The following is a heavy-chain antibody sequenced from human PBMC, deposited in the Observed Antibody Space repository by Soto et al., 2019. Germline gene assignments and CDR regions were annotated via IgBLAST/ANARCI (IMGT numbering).Heavy chain of an antibody. Sequence: GGSLRLSCAASGFTFSDYYMSWIRQAPGKGLEWVSYISSSGSTIYYADSVKGRFTISRDNAKNSLYLQMNSLRAEDTAVYYCARDLASMITFGGVIVRWGQGTLVTVSS. CDR2: ISSSGSTI. CDR1: GFTFSDYY. CDR3: ARDLASMITFGGVIVR. D-gene: IGHD3-16*02. J-gene: IGHJ4*02. V-gene: IGHV3-11*01.